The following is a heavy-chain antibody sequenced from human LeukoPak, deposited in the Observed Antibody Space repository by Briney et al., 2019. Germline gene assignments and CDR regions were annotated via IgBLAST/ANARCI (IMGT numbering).Heavy chain of an antibody. Sequence: PSETLSLTCTVSGGSISSSSYYWGWIRQPPGKGLEWIGSIYYSGSTYYNPSLKSRVTISVDTSKNQFSLKLSSVTAADTAVYYCARHVFGGSYARFDYWGQGTLVTVSS. V-gene: IGHV4-39*01. CDR3: ARHVFGGSYARFDY. CDR1: GGSISSSSYY. J-gene: IGHJ4*02. D-gene: IGHD1-26*01. CDR2: IYYSGST.